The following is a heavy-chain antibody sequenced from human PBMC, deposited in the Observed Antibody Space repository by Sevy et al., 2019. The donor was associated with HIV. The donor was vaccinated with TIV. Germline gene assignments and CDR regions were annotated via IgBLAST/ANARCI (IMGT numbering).Heavy chain of an antibody. CDR1: GFSFSSYG. CDR2: ISYHGTNK. Sequence: GRSLRLSCVASGFSFSSYGMHWVRQAPGKGLEWVALISYHGTNKYYGDSVRGRFTVSRDNSRNTLNLQMNSLRAEDTAVYYCAKISEEYIQTWYPPDYWGQGTLVTVSS. CDR3: AKISEEYIQTWYPPDY. J-gene: IGHJ4*02. V-gene: IGHV3-30*18. D-gene: IGHD5-18*01.